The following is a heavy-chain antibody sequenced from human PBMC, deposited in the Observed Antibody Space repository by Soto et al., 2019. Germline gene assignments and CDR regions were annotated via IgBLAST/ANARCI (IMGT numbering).Heavy chain of an antibody. D-gene: IGHD2-2*01. Sequence: PSETLSLTCTVSGGSISSGDYYWSWIRQPPGKGLEWIGYIYYSGSTYYNPSLKSRVTISVDTSKNQFSLKLSSVTAADTAVYYCARTDCSSTSCYFDYWGQGTLVTVSS. CDR1: GGSISSGDYY. J-gene: IGHJ4*02. CDR3: ARTDCSSTSCYFDY. V-gene: IGHV4-30-4*01. CDR2: IYYSGST.